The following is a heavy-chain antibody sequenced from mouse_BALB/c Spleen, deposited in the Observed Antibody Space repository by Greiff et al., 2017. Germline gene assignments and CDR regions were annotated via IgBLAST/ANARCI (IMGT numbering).Heavy chain of an antibody. D-gene: IGHD1-2*01. V-gene: IGHV1-69*02. CDR3: ARHEVYYGYGDWYFDV. CDR2: IYPSDSYT. Sequence: QVQLQQPGAELVRPGASVKLSCKASGYTFTSYWINWVKQRPGQGLEWIGNIYPSDSYTNYNQKFKDKATLTVDKSSSTAYMQLSSPTSEDSAVYFCARHEVYYGYGDWYFDVWGAGTTVTVSS. J-gene: IGHJ1*01. CDR1: GYTFTSYW.